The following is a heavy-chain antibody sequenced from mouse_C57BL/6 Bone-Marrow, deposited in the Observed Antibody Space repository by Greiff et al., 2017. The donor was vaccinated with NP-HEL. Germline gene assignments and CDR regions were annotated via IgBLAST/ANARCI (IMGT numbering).Heavy chain of an antibody. D-gene: IGHD2-2*01. Sequence: QVQLQQPGAELVMPGASVKLSCKASGYTFTSYWMHWVKQRPGQGLEWIGDIDPSDSYTNYNQKFKGKSTLTVDKSSSTAYMQLSSLTSEDSAVYCCAREWFLGDYWGQGTTLTVSS. J-gene: IGHJ2*01. CDR2: IDPSDSYT. V-gene: IGHV1-69*01. CDR3: AREWFLGDY. CDR1: GYTFTSYW.